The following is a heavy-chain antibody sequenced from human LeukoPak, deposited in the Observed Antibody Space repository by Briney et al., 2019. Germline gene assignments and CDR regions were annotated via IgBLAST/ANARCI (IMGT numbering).Heavy chain of an antibody. J-gene: IGHJ1*01. D-gene: IGHD2-15*01. CDR1: GYTFTSYD. Sequence: ASVKVSCKASGYTFTSYDINWVRQATGQGLEWMGWMNPNSGNTGYAQKFQGRVTMTRNTSISTAYMELSSLRSEDTAVYYCAIRYRSGGSCYSEYFQHWGQGTLVTVSS. V-gene: IGHV1-8*01. CDR3: AIRYRSGGSCYSEYFQH. CDR2: MNPNSGNT.